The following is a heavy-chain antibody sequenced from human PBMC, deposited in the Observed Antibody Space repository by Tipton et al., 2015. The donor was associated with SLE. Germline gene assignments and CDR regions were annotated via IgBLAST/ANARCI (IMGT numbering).Heavy chain of an antibody. CDR2: IWYDGSNK. CDR1: GFTFSSYG. Sequence: QLVQSGGGVVQPGRSLRLSCAASGFTFSSYGMHWVRQAPGKGLEWVAVIWYDGSNKYYADSVKGRFTISRDNSKNTLYLQMNSLRAEDTAVYYCARDRHYYDSNPQHWGQGTLVTVSS. CDR3: ARDRHYYDSNPQH. V-gene: IGHV3-33*01. D-gene: IGHD3-22*01. J-gene: IGHJ1*01.